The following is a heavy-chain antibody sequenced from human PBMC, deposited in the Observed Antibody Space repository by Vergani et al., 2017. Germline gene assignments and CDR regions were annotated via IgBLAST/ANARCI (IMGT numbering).Heavy chain of an antibody. CDR1: GGSFSRYA. CDR2: IIPVHGTT. V-gene: IGHV1-69*11. Sequence: QVQLVQSGAGVKKPGSSVKVSCKASGGSFSRYAVSWVRQAPGQGLEWVGRIIPVHGTTSYAQKFQGRVTITADESTSTVNMELSSLRSEDTAVYYCARDEDYMGSGKSYYGMDVWGRETTVTVSS. J-gene: IGHJ6*02. CDR3: ARDEDYMGSGKSYYGMDV. D-gene: IGHD3-10*01.